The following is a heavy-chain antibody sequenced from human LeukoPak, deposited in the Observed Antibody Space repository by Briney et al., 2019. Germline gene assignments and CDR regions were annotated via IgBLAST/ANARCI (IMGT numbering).Heavy chain of an antibody. V-gene: IGHV4-39*01. J-gene: IGHJ4*02. CDR2: IYYSGST. CDR3: ASGVGITGTRVFFDY. Sequence: LETLSLTCTVSGGSISSSSYYWGWIRQPPGKGLEWIGSIYYSGSTYYNPSLKSRVTISVDTSKNQFSLKLSSVTAADTAVYYCASGVGITGTRVFFDYWGQGTLVTVSS. D-gene: IGHD1-7*01. CDR1: GGSISSSSYY.